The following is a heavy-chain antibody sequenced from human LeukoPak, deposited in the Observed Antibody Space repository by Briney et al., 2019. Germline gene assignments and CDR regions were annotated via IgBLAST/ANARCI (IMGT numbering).Heavy chain of an antibody. Sequence: SETLSLTCTVSGDSISSTIYYWGWIRQPPGKGLEWIGSIHYSGSTHYNPSLKSRVTISVDTSKNQFSLQLPSVTAADTAVCYCARPAAGDLSPFDSWGQGTLVTVSS. CDR3: ARPAAGDLSPFDS. V-gene: IGHV4-39*01. D-gene: IGHD7-27*01. CDR2: IHYSGST. CDR1: GDSISSTIYY. J-gene: IGHJ4*02.